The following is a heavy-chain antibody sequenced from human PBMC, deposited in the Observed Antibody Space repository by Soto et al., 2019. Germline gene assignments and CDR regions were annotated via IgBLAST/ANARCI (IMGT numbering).Heavy chain of an antibody. CDR3: AKDNETTGTTLVANWFDP. J-gene: IGHJ5*02. Sequence: GSLLLACSASGFTFSSYGMHWVRQAPGKGLEWVAVISYYGSNKYYADSVKGRFTISRDNSKNTLYLQMNSLRAEDTAVYYCAKDNETTGTTLVANWFDPWGQGTLVTVYS. CDR2: ISYYGSNK. V-gene: IGHV3-30*18. D-gene: IGHD1-7*01. CDR1: GFTFSSYG.